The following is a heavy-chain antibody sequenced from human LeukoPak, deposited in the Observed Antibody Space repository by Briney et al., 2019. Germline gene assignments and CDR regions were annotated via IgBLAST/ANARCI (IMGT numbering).Heavy chain of an antibody. V-gene: IGHV4-59*01. Sequence: PSETLSLTCTVSGGYISSYYWSWIRQPPGKGLEWIGYLYYSGSTKYNPSLKSRVTISVDTSKNQFSLKLTSVTAADTAVYYCARTKYGSGSYPGAKDYYYMDVWGKGTTVIISS. CDR2: LYYSGST. CDR3: ARTKYGSGSYPGAKDYYYMDV. J-gene: IGHJ6*03. D-gene: IGHD3-10*01. CDR1: GGYISSYY.